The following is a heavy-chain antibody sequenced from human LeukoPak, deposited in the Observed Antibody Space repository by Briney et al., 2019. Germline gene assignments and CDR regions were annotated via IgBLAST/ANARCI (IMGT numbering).Heavy chain of an antibody. CDR1: GYSFTSYW. J-gene: IGHJ5*02. Sequence: GESLKISCKGSGYSFTSYWIGWVRQMPGKGLEWVGIIYPGDSDTRYSPSFQGQVTISADKSISTAYLQWSSLKASDTAMYYCARGRSFSHTGMDNWFDPWGQGTLVTVSS. D-gene: IGHD1-26*01. V-gene: IGHV5-51*01. CDR3: ARGRSFSHTGMDNWFDP. CDR2: IYPGDSDT.